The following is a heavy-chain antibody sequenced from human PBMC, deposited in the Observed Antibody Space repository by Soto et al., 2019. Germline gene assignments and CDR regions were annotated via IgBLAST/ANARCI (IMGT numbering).Heavy chain of an antibody. CDR3: ARVKTYYDLLTGMDLFDY. CDR2: ISAYNGNT. V-gene: IGHV1-18*01. CDR1: GYTFTSYG. J-gene: IGHJ4*02. Sequence: ASVKVSCKASGYTFTSYGISWVRQAPGQGLEWMGWISAYNGNTNYAQKLQGRVTMTTDTSTSTAYMELRSLRSDDTAVYYCARVKTYYDLLTGMDLFDYWGQGTLVTVSS. D-gene: IGHD3-9*01.